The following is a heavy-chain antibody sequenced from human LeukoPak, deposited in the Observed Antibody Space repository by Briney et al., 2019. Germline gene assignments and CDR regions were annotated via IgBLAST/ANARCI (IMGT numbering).Heavy chain of an antibody. CDR3: ARSSEGRYYYDSSGFSYYYYYMDV. J-gene: IGHJ6*03. D-gene: IGHD3-22*01. Sequence: SETLSLTCTVSGVSISSYYWSWIRQPAGKGLEWIGRIHTSGSTYYNPSLRSRVTISVDTSKNQFSLKLSSVTAADTAVYYCARSSEGRYYYDSSGFSYYYYYMDVWGKGTTVTISS. V-gene: IGHV4-4*07. CDR2: IHTSGST. CDR1: GVSISSYY.